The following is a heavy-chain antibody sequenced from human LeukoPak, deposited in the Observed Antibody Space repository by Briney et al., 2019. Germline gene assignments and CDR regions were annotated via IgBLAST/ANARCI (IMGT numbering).Heavy chain of an antibody. Sequence: GGSLRLSCAASGFTFSNAWMSWVRQAPGKGLEWVGRIKSKTDSGTTDYAAPVKGRFTISRDDSKNTLYLQMDSLKTEDTAVYYCTTVYCSITSCKPGTDYWGQGTLVTVS. CDR3: TTVYCSITSCKPGTDY. D-gene: IGHD2-2*01. V-gene: IGHV3-15*01. CDR2: IKSKTDSGTT. J-gene: IGHJ4*02. CDR1: GFTFSNAW.